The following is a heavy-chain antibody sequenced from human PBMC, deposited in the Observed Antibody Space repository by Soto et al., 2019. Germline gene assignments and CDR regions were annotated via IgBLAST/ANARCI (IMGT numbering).Heavy chain of an antibody. CDR3: ARDRGAVTGQYFDY. J-gene: IGHJ4*02. CDR2: ISSSGTSA. D-gene: IGHD6-19*01. CDR1: GFTFSAFY. Sequence: QVPLEESGGGLVKPGGSLRLSCAASGFTFSAFYMSWIRQAPGKGLEYISYISSSGTSANYADSVKGRFTISRDNAKNSLYLQMNSLRAEDTAVYYCARDRGAVTGQYFDYWGQGALVTVSS. V-gene: IGHV3-11*05.